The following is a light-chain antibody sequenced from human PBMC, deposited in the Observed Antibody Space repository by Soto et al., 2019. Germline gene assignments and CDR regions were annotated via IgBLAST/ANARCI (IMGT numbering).Light chain of an antibody. CDR1: QGISNY. V-gene: IGKV1-9*01. J-gene: IGKJ1*01. CDR2: AAS. Sequence: DIQLTQSPSFLSASVGDRVTITCRASQGISNYLAWYQQEPGKAPKLLIYAASTLQSGVPSRFSGSGSGTEFTLTISSLQHEDFATFYCQQLNAFSWTFGQGTKVDIK. CDR3: QQLNAFSWT.